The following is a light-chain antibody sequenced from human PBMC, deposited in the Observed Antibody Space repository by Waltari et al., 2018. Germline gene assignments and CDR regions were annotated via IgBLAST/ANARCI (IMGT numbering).Light chain of an antibody. Sequence: EIRLTRSPGALSLSPGERATLSCTSSQSISKYLAWYQQKPGQAPRLLIYEATIRATGIPDRFSGSGFGTDFSLTISSLEPEDFAVYYCQKYGTLPATFGQGTKVEIK. CDR1: QSISKY. CDR3: QKYGTLPAT. V-gene: IGKV3-20*01. J-gene: IGKJ1*01. CDR2: EAT.